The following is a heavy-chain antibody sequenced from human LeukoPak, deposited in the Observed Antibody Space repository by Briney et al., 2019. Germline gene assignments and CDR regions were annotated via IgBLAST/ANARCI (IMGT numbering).Heavy chain of an antibody. J-gene: IGHJ4*02. CDR1: GFTFSSYS. CDR2: ISGSGGST. V-gene: IGHV3-23*01. D-gene: IGHD3-22*01. CDR3: ATNPPYYYDSSGWPFDY. Sequence: GGSLRLSCAASGFTFSSYSMNWVRQAPGKGLEWVSAISGSGGSTYYADSVKGRFTISRDNSKNTLYLQMNSLRAEDTAVYYCATNPPYYYDSSGWPFDYWGQGTLVTVSS.